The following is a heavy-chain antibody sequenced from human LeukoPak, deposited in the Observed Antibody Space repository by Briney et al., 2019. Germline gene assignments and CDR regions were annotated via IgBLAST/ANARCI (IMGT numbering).Heavy chain of an antibody. CDR3: ARGPMTTVVNTDYHFDF. D-gene: IGHD4-23*01. Sequence: GASVTVSCKASGHTFTSYYMHWVRQAPGQGLEWMGIINPSGGGTNYAQKFQGRVTMTRDTSTSTVYMELSSLRSEDTAVYYCARGPMTTVVNTDYHFDFWGQGTLVTVSS. CDR2: INPSGGGT. V-gene: IGHV1-46*01. CDR1: GHTFTSYY. J-gene: IGHJ4*02.